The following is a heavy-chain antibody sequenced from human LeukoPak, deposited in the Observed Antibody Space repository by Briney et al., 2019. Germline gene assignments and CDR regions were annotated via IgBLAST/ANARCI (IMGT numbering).Heavy chain of an antibody. V-gene: IGHV3-23*01. J-gene: IGHJ3*02. CDR2: ISGSDGST. CDR1: GFTFSSYG. Sequence: GGSLRLSCAASGFTFSSYGMSWGRQAPGEGLEWVSAISGSDGSTYYADSVKGRFTISRDNSKNTLYLQMNSLRAEDTAVYYCAKCSGGSCYNAFDIWGQGTMVTVSS. D-gene: IGHD2-15*01. CDR3: AKCSGGSCYNAFDI.